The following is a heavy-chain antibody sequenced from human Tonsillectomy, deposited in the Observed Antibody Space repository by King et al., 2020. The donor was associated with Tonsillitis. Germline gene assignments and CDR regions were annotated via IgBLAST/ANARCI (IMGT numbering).Heavy chain of an antibody. Sequence: QAQLVQSGAEVKKPGSSVKVSCKDSGGTLSSYAISWLRQAPGQGLEWMGAISPLFCTLIYEPTLHGTVTLTADESTSTAYMELNSLGSADTAFYYCARGGSSSAGFVSYFYYMDVWGKGTTVTVSS. CDR1: GGTLSSYA. D-gene: IGHD2-15*01. CDR2: ISPLFCTL. CDR3: ARGGSSSAGFVSYFYYMDV. J-gene: IGHJ6*03. V-gene: IGHV1-69*12.